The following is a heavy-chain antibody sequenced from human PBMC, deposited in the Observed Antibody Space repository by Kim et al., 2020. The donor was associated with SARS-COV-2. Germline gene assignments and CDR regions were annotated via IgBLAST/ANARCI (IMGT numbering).Heavy chain of an antibody. CDR2: ISWDSGSI. Sequence: GGSLRLSCAASGFTFDDYGMHWVRQAPGKGLEWVSGISWDSGSIVYADSVKGRFTISRDNAKNSLYLQMNRLRAEDTALYYCATEKADCEPPYYNDYGLDVWGQGTTVTVSS. J-gene: IGHJ6*02. CDR1: GFTFDDYG. D-gene: IGHD2-21*02. CDR3: ATEKADCEPPYYNDYGLDV. V-gene: IGHV3-9*01.